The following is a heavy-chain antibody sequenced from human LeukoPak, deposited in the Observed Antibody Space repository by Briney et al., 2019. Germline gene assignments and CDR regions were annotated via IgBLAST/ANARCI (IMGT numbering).Heavy chain of an antibody. CDR1: GGSFSGYY. CDR3: ARGTTVTTRYFDL. V-gene: IGHV4-34*01. J-gene: IGHJ2*01. Sequence: SETLSLTCAVYGGSFSGYYWSWIRQPPGKGLEWIGEINHSGSTNYNRSLKSRVTISVDTSKNQFSLKLSSVTAADTAVYYCARGTTVTTRYFDLWGRGTQVTVSS. CDR2: INHSGST. D-gene: IGHD4-17*01.